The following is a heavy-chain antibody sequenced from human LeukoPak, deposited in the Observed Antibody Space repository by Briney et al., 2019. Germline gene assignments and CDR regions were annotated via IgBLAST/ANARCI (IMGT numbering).Heavy chain of an antibody. CDR3: AKDRDSGYDYYYYYMDV. D-gene: IGHD5-12*01. Sequence: PGGSLRLSCAASGFTFSSYGMHWVRQAPGKGLEWVAVISYDGSNKYYADSVKGRFTISRDSSKNTLYLQMNSLRAEDTAVYYCAKDRDSGYDYYYYYMDVWGKGTTVTVSS. J-gene: IGHJ6*03. CDR1: GFTFSSYG. V-gene: IGHV3-30*18. CDR2: ISYDGSNK.